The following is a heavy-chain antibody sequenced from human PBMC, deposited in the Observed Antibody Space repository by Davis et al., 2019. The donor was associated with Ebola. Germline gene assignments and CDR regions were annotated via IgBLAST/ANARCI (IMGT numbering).Heavy chain of an antibody. Sequence: ASVKVSCKASGYTFTSYYMHWVRQAPGQGLEWMGIINPSGGSTSYAQKLQGRVTMTTDTSTSTAYMELRSLRSDDTAVYYCARPGWPTAYGAFDIWGQGTMVTVSS. V-gene: IGHV1-46*01. CDR3: ARPGWPTAYGAFDI. CDR2: INPSGGST. CDR1: GYTFTSYY. J-gene: IGHJ3*02. D-gene: IGHD3-9*01.